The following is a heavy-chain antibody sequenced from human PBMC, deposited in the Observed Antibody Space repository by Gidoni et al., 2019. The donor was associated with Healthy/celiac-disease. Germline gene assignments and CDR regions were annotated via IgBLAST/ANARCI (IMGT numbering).Heavy chain of an antibody. V-gene: IGHV4-31*03. CDR2: IYYSGST. CDR1: GGPISSGGYY. D-gene: IGHD3-3*01. Sequence: VQLQDSGPGLVKPSHTLSLTCTVSGGPISSGGYYWCWIRQHPGKGLEWIGYIYYSGSTYYNPSLKSRVTISVDTSKNQFSLKLSSVTAADTAVYYCANYDFWSGPSVWGQGTLVTVSS. CDR3: ANYDFWSGPSV. J-gene: IGHJ4*02.